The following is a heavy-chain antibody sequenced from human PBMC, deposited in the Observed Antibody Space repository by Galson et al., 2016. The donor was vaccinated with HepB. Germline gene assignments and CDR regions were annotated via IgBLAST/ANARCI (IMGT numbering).Heavy chain of an antibody. CDR2: ISYDGSNK. Sequence: SLRLSCAASGFTFSRYGMHWVRQAPGKGLEWVAVISYDGSNKYYEDSVKGRFTISRDNSKNTLYLQMNSLRAEDTAVYYCAKSLNMIVVGDYWGQGTLVTVSS. CDR1: GFTFSRYG. J-gene: IGHJ4*02. D-gene: IGHD3-22*01. V-gene: IGHV3-30*18. CDR3: AKSLNMIVVGDY.